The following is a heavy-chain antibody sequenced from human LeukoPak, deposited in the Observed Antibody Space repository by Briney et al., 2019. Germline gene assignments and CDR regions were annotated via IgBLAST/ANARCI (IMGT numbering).Heavy chain of an antibody. V-gene: IGHV4-59*12. CDR2: IYYSGST. Sequence: SETLSLTCTVSGGSMRSYYWSWIRQPPGKGLEWIGYIYYSGSTNYNPSLKSRVTISIDTSKNQFSLKLSSVTAADTAVYYCARDPGGSSGWYGLGAFDIWGQGTMVTVSS. D-gene: IGHD6-19*01. CDR1: GGSMRSYY. J-gene: IGHJ3*02. CDR3: ARDPGGSSGWYGLGAFDI.